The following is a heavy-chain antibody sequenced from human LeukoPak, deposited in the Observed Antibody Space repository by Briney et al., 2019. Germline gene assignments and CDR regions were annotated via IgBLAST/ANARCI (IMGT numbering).Heavy chain of an antibody. D-gene: IGHD6-13*01. CDR3: ARETAAPPPYLDY. CDR1: GFTFDDYA. V-gene: IGHV3-9*01. J-gene: IGHJ4*02. CDR2: ISWNSGRI. Sequence: GRSLRLSCAASGFTFDDYAMHWVRQAPGKGLEWVSGISWNSGRIGYADSVKGRFTISRDNSKNTLYLQMNSLRAEDTAVYYCARETAAPPPYLDYWGQGTLVTVSS.